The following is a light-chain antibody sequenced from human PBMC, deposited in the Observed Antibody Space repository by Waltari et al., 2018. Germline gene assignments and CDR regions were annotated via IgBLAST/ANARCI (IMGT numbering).Light chain of an antibody. J-gene: IGKJ3*01. CDR2: AAS. CDR1: QSISSY. CDR3: LQSYSTPFT. Sequence: DIQMTQSHSSLSASVGARVTTTCRASQSISSYLNLYQQKPRKAPKLQIYAASSLQRGVPSRFSGSGSGTDFTLTISSLQPEDFATYYCLQSYSTPFTFGPGTKVDIK. V-gene: IGKV1-39*01.